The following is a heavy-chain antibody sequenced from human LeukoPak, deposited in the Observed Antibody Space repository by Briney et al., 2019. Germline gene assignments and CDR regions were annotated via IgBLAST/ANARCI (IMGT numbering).Heavy chain of an antibody. J-gene: IGHJ6*03. Sequence: PSETLSLTCTVSGGSLSSSSYYWGWIRQPPGKGLEWIGSIYYSGSTYYNPSLKSRVTISLDTSKNQFSLKLSSVTAADTAVYYCASVRRGFGESSKYYAYYYMGVWGKGTTVTISS. V-gene: IGHV4-39*01. D-gene: IGHD3-10*01. CDR3: ASVRRGFGESSKYYAYYYMGV. CDR1: GGSLSSSSYY. CDR2: IYYSGST.